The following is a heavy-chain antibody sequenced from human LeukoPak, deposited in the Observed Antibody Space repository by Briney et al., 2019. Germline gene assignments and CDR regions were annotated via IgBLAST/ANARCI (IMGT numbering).Heavy chain of an antibody. D-gene: IGHD2-2*01. J-gene: IGHJ4*02. CDR3: ATSPRVPAASKFDY. V-gene: IGHV1-2*02. CDR1: GYTFTSYY. CDR2: INPNSGGT. Sequence: ASVKVSCKASGYTFTSYYMHWVRQAPGQGLEWMGWINPNSGGTNYAQKFQGRVTMTRDTSISTAYMELSRLRSDDTAVYYCATSPRVPAASKFDYWGQGTLVTVSS.